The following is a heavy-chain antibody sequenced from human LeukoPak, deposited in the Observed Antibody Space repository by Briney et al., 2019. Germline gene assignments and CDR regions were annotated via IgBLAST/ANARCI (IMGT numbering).Heavy chain of an antibody. V-gene: IGHV3-23*01. CDR3: AKDHAPMYSSPSGWGY. CDR2: ISGSGGST. Sequence: PGGSLRLSCAASAFTFSSYAMSWVRQAPGKGLEWVSAISGSGGSTYYADSVKGRFTISRDNSKNTLYLQMNSLRAEDTAVYYCAKDHAPMYSSPSGWGYGGQGTLVTVSS. J-gene: IGHJ4*02. D-gene: IGHD6-6*01. CDR1: AFTFSSYA.